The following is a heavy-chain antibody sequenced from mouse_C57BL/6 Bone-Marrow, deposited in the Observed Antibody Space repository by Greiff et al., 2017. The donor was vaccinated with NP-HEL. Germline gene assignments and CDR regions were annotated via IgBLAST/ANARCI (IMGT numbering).Heavy chain of an antibody. CDR2: INPNNGGT. Sequence: EVQLQQSGPELVKPGASVKISCKASGYTFTDYYMNWVKQSHGKSLEWIGDINPNNGGTSYNQKFKGKATLTVDKSSSTAYMELRSLTSEDSAVYYCANLYYGNYDYYAMDYWGQGTSVTVSS. J-gene: IGHJ4*01. D-gene: IGHD2-1*01. CDR1: GYTFTDYY. CDR3: ANLYYGNYDYYAMDY. V-gene: IGHV1-26*01.